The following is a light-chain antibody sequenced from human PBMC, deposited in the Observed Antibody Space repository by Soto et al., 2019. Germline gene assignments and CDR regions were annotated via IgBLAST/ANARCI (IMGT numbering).Light chain of an antibody. J-gene: IGKJ4*01. Sequence: DTQMTQSPSSLSASVGDRVTITCQACPGIAKYLHWYQQKPGKAPKLLIYHASNLQTGVPSRFSGSGAGTDFTFPISSLQPDDIATYYWQQADNLPLTFGGGTKVEI. CDR3: QQADNLPLT. V-gene: IGKV1-33*01. CDR2: HAS. CDR1: PGIAKY.